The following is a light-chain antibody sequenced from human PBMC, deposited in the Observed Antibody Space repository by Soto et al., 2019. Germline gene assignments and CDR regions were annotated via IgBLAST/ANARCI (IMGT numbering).Light chain of an antibody. V-gene: IGKV3-15*01. CDR2: GAS. Sequence: EIVVTQSPATLSVSPGERATLFCRASQGINNNLAWYQQRPGQAPRLLIYGASTRAPGIPARFSGSGSGTDFTLTISSLQSEDFAVYHCRHYNNLPLSFGGGSKVEI. CDR1: QGINNN. J-gene: IGKJ4*01. CDR3: RHYNNLPLS.